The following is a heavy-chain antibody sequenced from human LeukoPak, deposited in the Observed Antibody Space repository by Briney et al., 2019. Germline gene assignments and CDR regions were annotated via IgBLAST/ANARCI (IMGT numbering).Heavy chain of an antibody. Sequence: GGSLRLSCAASGFAVSSNYMSWVRQAPGKGLEWVSVIYSGGSTYYADSVKGRFTISRDNSKNTLYLQMNSLRAEDTAVYYCARNLLDPYYYYGMDVWGQGTTVTVSS. D-gene: IGHD1-1*01. J-gene: IGHJ6*02. V-gene: IGHV3-53*01. CDR2: IYSGGST. CDR3: ARNLLDPYYYYGMDV. CDR1: GFAVSSNY.